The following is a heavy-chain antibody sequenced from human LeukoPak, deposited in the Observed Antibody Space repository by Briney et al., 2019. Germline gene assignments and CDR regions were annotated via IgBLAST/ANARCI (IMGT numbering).Heavy chain of an antibody. CDR2: LYTAGPT. CDR1: GFSVSTFY. J-gene: IGHJ5*02. Sequence: PGGSLRLSCAASGFSVSTFYMSWVRQAPGKGLEWVSVLYTAGPTYYADSVKGRFTISRDNSKNTLYLQMNSLRADDTAVYYCAKTRSGTTNWFDPWGQGTLVTVSS. CDR3: AKTRSGTTNWFDP. V-gene: IGHV3-53*01. D-gene: IGHD1-26*01.